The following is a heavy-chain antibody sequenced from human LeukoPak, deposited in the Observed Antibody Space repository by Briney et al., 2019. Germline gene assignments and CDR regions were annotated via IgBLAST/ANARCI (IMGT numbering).Heavy chain of an antibody. V-gene: IGHV3-7*01. Sequence: GGSLRLSCAASGFTFSRYWMSWVRQAPGKGLEWLANIKEDGSEKYYVDSVKGRFTISRDNAKNSLYLQMNSLRAEDTCVYYCASGSREWWGQGTLVTVSS. CDR2: IKEDGSEK. J-gene: IGHJ4*02. CDR3: ASGSREW. D-gene: IGHD3-10*01. CDR1: GFTFSRYW.